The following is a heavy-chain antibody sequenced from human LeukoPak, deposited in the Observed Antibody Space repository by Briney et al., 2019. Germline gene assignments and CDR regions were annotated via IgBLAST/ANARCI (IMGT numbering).Heavy chain of an antibody. Sequence: GASVKVSCKVSGYTLTELSMHWVRQAPGQGLEWMGWINPNSGGTNYAQKFQGRVTMTRDTSISTAYMELSRLRSDDTAVYYCAEGYSFDYWGQGTLVTASS. V-gene: IGHV1-2*02. J-gene: IGHJ4*02. CDR2: INPNSGGT. D-gene: IGHD5-18*01. CDR3: AEGYSFDY. CDR1: GYTLTELS.